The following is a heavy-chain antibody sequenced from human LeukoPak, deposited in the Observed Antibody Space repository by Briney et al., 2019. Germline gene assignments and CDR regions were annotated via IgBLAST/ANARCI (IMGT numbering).Heavy chain of an antibody. V-gene: IGHV3-23*01. D-gene: IGHD3-10*01. Sequence: GGSLRLSCAASGFSFSDYYIHWVRQAPGKGLEWVSAISGSGGSTYYADSVKGRFTISRDNSKNTLYLQMNSLRAEDTAVYYCAKVPGSPAGYYFDYWGQGTLVTVSS. CDR1: GFSFSDYY. J-gene: IGHJ4*02. CDR3: AKVPGSPAGYYFDY. CDR2: ISGSGGST.